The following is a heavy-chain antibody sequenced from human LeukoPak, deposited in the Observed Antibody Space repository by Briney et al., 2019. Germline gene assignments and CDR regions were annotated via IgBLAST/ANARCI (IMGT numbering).Heavy chain of an antibody. CDR1: GYTLTELS. J-gene: IGHJ6*04. Sequence: ASVKVSCKVSGYTLTELSMHWVRQAPGQGLEWMGGFDPEDGETIYAQKFQGRVTMTEDTSTDTAYMELSSLRSEDTAVYYCATGITMVRRVTYYYYGMDVWGKGTTVTVSS. CDR3: ATGITMVRRVTYYYYGMDV. D-gene: IGHD3-10*01. CDR2: FDPEDGET. V-gene: IGHV1-24*01.